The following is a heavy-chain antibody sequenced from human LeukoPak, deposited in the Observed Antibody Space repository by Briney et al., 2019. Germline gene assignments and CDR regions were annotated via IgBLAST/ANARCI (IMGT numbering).Heavy chain of an antibody. CDR1: GFTFSTYT. CDR2: ISSDGRNK. CDR3: AREYRSAWTSFDY. D-gene: IGHD6-19*01. V-gene: IGHV3-30*04. J-gene: IGHJ4*02. Sequence: GGSLRLSCAASGFTFSTYTMNWVRQAPGKGLEWVAFISSDGRNKYYADSVKGRFTISRDNSESTLFTQMNSLRAEDTAVYYCAREYRSAWTSFDYWGQGALSPSPQ.